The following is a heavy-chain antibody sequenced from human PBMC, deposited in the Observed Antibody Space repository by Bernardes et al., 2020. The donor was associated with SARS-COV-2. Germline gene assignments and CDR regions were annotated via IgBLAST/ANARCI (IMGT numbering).Heavy chain of an antibody. D-gene: IGHD3-22*01. V-gene: IGHV4-4*02. CDR3: ARVLYYYDSSGSYGMDV. CDR1: GGSISSSNW. Sequence: SETLSLTCAVSGGSISSSNWWSWVRQPPGKGLEWIGEIYHSGSTNYNPSPKSRVTISVDKSKNQFSLKLSSVTAADTAVYYCARVLYYYDSSGSYGMDVWGQGTTVTVSS. J-gene: IGHJ6*02. CDR2: IYHSGST.